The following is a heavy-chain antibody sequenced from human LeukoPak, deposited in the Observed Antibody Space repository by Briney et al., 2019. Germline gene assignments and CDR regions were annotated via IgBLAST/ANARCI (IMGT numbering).Heavy chain of an antibody. D-gene: IGHD6-13*01. V-gene: IGHV3-20*04. CDR1: GFTFDDYG. CDR3: ARSPPSMAAAGNPFDY. J-gene: IGHJ4*02. CDR2: INWNGGST. Sequence: PGGSLRLSCAASGFTFDDYGMSWVRQAPGKGLEWVSGINWNGGSTGYADSVKGRFTISRDNAKNSLYLQMNSLRAEDTALYYCARSPPSMAAAGNPFDYWGQGTLVTVSS.